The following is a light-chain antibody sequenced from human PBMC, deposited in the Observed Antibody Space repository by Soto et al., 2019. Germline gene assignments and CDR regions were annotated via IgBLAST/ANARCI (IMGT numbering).Light chain of an antibody. CDR1: QSVYNS. J-gene: IGKJ1*01. CDR3: QQYNNWGVGT. CDR2: YAS. V-gene: IGKV3-15*01. Sequence: EIVMTQSPATLSVSPGETATLSCRAIQSVYNSLAWYQHIPGQAPRLLIHYASSRSTGVPAKVSGSGAGTEFSLTISSLQSEDFAGYCCQQYNNWGVGTFGQWTEV.